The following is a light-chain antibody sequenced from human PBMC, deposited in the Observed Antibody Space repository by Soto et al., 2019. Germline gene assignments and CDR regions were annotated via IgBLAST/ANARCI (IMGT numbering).Light chain of an antibody. CDR1: QSISNH. Sequence: DIHLTPSPSSLSASVENRVIITFLASQSISNHLNWYQQKPGKAPKLLIFAASSLQSGVPSRFSGSRSGPDFTLTISSLQPEDFATYYCQQSYSSPPTFGQGTKV. CDR3: QQSYSSPPT. J-gene: IGKJ1*01. CDR2: AAS. V-gene: IGKV1-39*01.